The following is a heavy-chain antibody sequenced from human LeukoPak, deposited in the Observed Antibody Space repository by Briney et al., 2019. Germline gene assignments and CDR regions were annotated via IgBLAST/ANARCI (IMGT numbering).Heavy chain of an antibody. CDR1: GFTFSSYS. D-gene: IGHD3-22*01. CDR2: ISSSSSYI. V-gene: IGHV3-21*01. CDR3: ARANYYDSSGLRKYYFDD. Sequence: GGSLRLSCAASGFTFSSYSMNWVRQAPGKGLEWVSSISSSSSYIYYADSVKGRFTISRDNAKNSLYLQMNSLRAEDTAVYYCARANYYDSSGLRKYYFDDWGQGTLVTVSS. J-gene: IGHJ4*02.